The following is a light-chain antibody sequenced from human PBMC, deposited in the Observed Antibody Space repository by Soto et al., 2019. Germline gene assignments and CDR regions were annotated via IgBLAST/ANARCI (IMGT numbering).Light chain of an antibody. CDR3: QQYNNFVT. CDR2: DAS. CDR1: QSISSW. V-gene: IGKV1-5*01. Sequence: DIQMTQSPSALSASVGDRVTITCRASQSISSWLAWYQQKPGKAPRLLIYDASYLERGVPSRFSGSGSGTKFTLTISDLQPDDLGTYYCQQYNNFVTFGPGTKV. J-gene: IGKJ1*01.